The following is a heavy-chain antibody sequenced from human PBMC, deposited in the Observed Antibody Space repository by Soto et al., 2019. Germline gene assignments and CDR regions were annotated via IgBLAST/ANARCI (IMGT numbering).Heavy chain of an antibody. CDR1: GFSLSTSGVG. CDR2: IYWDDDK. Sequence: QITLKESGPTLVKPTQTLTLTCTFSGFSLSTSGVGVGWIRQPPGKALEWLALIYWDDDKRYSPSLKSRLTITKDTSKNQVVLTMTNMDPVDTATYYCAHSSYYDSSGYYYPGALDYWGQGTLVTVSS. D-gene: IGHD3-22*01. CDR3: AHSSYYDSSGYYYPGALDY. J-gene: IGHJ4*02. V-gene: IGHV2-5*02.